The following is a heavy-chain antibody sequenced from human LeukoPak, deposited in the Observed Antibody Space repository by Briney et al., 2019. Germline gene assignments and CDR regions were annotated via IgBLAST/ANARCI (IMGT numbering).Heavy chain of an antibody. J-gene: IGHJ4*02. D-gene: IGHD5-12*01. Sequence: SETLSLTCAVYGGSFSGYYWSWIRQPPGKGLEWIGEINHSGSTNYNPSLKSRVTISVDTSKNQFSLNLSSVTAADTAVYYCARGHSGYDFLDYWGQGTLVTVSS. V-gene: IGHV4-34*01. CDR1: GGSFSGYY. CDR3: ARGHSGYDFLDY. CDR2: INHSGST.